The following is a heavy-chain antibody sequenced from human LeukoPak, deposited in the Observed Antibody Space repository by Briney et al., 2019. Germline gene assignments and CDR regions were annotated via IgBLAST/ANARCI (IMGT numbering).Heavy chain of an antibody. CDR3: AREDYYGSGSYYNPGAFDI. D-gene: IGHD3-10*01. CDR2: IYTSGST. J-gene: IGHJ3*02. CDR1: GGSISSYY. Sequence: SETLSLTCTVSGGSISSYYWSWIRQPAGKGLEWIGRIYTSGSTNYYPSLKSRVTMSVDTSKNQFSLKLSSVTAADTAVYYCAREDYYGSGSYYNPGAFDIWGQGTMVTVSS. V-gene: IGHV4-4*07.